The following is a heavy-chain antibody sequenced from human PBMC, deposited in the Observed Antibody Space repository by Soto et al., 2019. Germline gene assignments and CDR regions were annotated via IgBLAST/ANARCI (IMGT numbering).Heavy chain of an antibody. D-gene: IGHD1-26*01. CDR3: ARGYYSGSNPSSFDY. J-gene: IGHJ4*02. Sequence: QLQLVQSGAEVREPGSSVKVSCKASGGTFSSYTVIWVRQAPGQGLEWMGGITPTLNIAKYAEKFQGRVTINADESTRTVNMHLSSLRSEDTAVYFCARGYYSGSNPSSFDYWGQGTLVAVSS. CDR1: GGTFSSYT. V-gene: IGHV1-69*01. CDR2: ITPTLNIA.